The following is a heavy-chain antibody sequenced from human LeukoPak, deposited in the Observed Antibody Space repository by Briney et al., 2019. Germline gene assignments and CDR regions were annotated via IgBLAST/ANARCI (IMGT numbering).Heavy chain of an antibody. J-gene: IGHJ6*03. CDR1: GGSISSYY. Sequence: SETLSLTCTVSGGSISSYYWSWIRQPPGKGLEWIGYIYYSGSTNYNPSLKSRVTISVDTSKNQFSLRLSSVTAADTAVYYCARGDGATNGYYYYYYMDVWGKGTTVTVSS. D-gene: IGHD1-26*01. V-gene: IGHV4-59*01. CDR2: IYYSGST. CDR3: ARGDGATNGYYYYYYMDV.